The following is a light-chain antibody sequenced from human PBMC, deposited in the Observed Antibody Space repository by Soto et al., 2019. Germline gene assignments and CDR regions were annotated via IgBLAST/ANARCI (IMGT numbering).Light chain of an antibody. J-gene: IGLJ1*01. CDR3: AAWDDSLSGYV. Sequence: QSVLTQPPSASGPPGQRVTISCSGSSSNIGSNYVYWYQQLPGTAPKLLIYRNNQRPSGVPDRFSGSKSGTSASLAISWLRSEDEADYYCAAWDDSLSGYVFGTGTKLTV. CDR2: RNN. V-gene: IGLV1-47*01. CDR1: SSNIGSNY.